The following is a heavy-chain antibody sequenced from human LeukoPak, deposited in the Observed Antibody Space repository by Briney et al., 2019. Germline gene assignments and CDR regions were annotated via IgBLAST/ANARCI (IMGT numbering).Heavy chain of an antibody. CDR3: ARDLNYYDSSGYYEN. CDR1: GGSFSGYY. D-gene: IGHD3-22*01. V-gene: IGHV4-34*01. J-gene: IGHJ4*02. Sequence: NASETLSLTCAVYGGSFSGYYWSWIRQPPGKGLEWIGEINHSGSTNYNPPLKSRVTISVDTSKNQFSLKLSSVTAADTAVYYCARDLNYYDSSGYYENWGQGTLITVSS. CDR2: INHSGST.